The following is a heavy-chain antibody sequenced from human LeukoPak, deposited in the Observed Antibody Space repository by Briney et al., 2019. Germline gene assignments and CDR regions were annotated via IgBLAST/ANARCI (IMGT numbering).Heavy chain of an antibody. Sequence: SGPTLVKPTQTLTLTCTFAGFSLNTRGVGVGWIRQPPGKALEWLAVIYWDDDKRYSPSLRSRLTITKDTSKNQVVLTMTNMDPVDTATFPCYVTYGNYFDYWGQGTLVTVSS. V-gene: IGHV2-5*02. CDR3: YVTYGNYFDY. J-gene: IGHJ4*02. CDR1: GFSLNTRGVG. CDR2: IYWDDDK. D-gene: IGHD3-10*01.